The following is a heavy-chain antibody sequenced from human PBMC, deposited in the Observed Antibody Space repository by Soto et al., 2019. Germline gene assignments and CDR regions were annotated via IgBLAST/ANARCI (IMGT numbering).Heavy chain of an antibody. CDR1: GFTFSSYA. V-gene: IGHV3-23*01. J-gene: IGHJ4*02. Sequence: PVGSLRLSCAASGFTFSSYAMSWVRQAPGKGLEWVSAISGSGGSTCYADSVKGRFTTSRDNSKNTLYLQMNSLRAEDTAVYYCAKLKHSSGWYGRHFDYWGQGTLVTVSS. D-gene: IGHD6-19*01. CDR3: AKLKHSSGWYGRHFDY. CDR2: ISGSGGST.